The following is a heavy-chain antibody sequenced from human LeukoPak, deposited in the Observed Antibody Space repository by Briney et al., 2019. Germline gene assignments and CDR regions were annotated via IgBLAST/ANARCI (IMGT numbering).Heavy chain of an antibody. D-gene: IGHD6-13*01. CDR1: GFTLSSYA. CDR2: ISGRGGST. V-gene: IGHV3-23*01. CDR3: AKGLAGYSSSWYLTGGYYFDY. Sequence: GGPLRLSCAASGFTLSSYAMSWVRPAPGKGGEWVSPISGRGGSTYYADSVKGRFTISRDNSKNTLYLQMNSLRAEDTAVYYCAKGLAGYSSSWYLTGGYYFDYLGQGTLVTVSS. J-gene: IGHJ4*02.